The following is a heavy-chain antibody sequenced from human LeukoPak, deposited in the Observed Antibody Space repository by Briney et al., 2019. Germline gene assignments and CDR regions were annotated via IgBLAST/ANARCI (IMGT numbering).Heavy chain of an antibody. V-gene: IGHV1-2*02. Sequence: GASVKVSCKASGYTFTVYYMHWVRQAPGQGLAWMGWINPNSGGTNYAQKFQGRATMTRDTSISTAYMELSRLRSDDTAVYYCARATVTTVGDLNWFDPWGQGTLVTVSS. D-gene: IGHD4-17*01. CDR3: ARATVTTVGDLNWFDP. J-gene: IGHJ5*02. CDR2: INPNSGGT. CDR1: GYTFTVYY.